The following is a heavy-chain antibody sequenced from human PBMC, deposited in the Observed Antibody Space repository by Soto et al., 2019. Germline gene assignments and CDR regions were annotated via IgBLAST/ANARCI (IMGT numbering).Heavy chain of an antibody. Sequence: QVQLVESGGGVVQPGRSLRLSCAASGFTFSSYGMHWVRQAPGKGLEWVAVISYDGSNKYYADSVKGRFTIPRDNSKNTLYLQMTSLRAEDTAVYYCAKDGSGSYQPWYYYGMDVWGQGTTVTVSS. CDR2: ISYDGSNK. D-gene: IGHD3-10*01. J-gene: IGHJ6*02. CDR3: AKDGSGSYQPWYYYGMDV. CDR1: GFTFSSYG. V-gene: IGHV3-30*18.